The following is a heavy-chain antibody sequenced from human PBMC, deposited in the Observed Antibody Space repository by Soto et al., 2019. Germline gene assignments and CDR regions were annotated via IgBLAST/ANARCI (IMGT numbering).Heavy chain of an antibody. Sequence: MQLVESGGGVVQPGRSLRLSCAASGFTFSSYAMSWVRQAPGKGLEWVSAISGSGGSTYYADSVKGRFTISRDNSKNTLYLQMNSLRAEDTAVYYCAKEGAMVTGYFDYWGQGTLVTVSS. J-gene: IGHJ4*02. CDR1: GFTFSSYA. D-gene: IGHD5-18*01. V-gene: IGHV3-23*04. CDR2: ISGSGGST. CDR3: AKEGAMVTGYFDY.